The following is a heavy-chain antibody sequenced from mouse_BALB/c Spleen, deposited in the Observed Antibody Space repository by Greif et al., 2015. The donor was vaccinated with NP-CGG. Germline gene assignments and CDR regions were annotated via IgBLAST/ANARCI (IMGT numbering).Heavy chain of an antibody. V-gene: IGHV5-6*01. CDR2: ISSGGSYT. D-gene: IGHD2-3*01. CDR1: GFTFRSYG. Sequence: EVMLVESGGDLVKPGGSLKLSCAASGFTFRSYGMSWVRQTPDKRLEWVATISSGGSYTYYPDGVKGGFTISRDNAKNTLYLQMSSLKSEDTAMYYCARHLYDGYYDWYFDVWGAGTTVTVSS. J-gene: IGHJ1*01. CDR3: ARHLYDGYYDWYFDV.